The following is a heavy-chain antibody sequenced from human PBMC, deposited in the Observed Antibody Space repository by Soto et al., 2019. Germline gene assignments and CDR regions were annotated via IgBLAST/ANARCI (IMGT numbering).Heavy chain of an antibody. CDR1: GGSVSSGSYY. CDR3: ESRFDYYDSIVDY. J-gene: IGHJ4*02. Sequence: SETLSLTCTVSGGSVSSGSYYWSWIRQPPGKGLEWIGYIYYSGSTNYNPSPKSRVTISVDTSKNQFSLKLSSVTAADTAVYYCESRFDYYDSIVDYWGQGTLVTVSS. V-gene: IGHV4-61*01. D-gene: IGHD3-22*01. CDR2: IYYSGST.